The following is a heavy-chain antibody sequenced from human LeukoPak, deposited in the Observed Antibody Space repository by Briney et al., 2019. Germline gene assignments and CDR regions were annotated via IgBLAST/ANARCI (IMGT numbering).Heavy chain of an antibody. V-gene: IGHV3-48*04. D-gene: IGHD2-2*03. J-gene: IGHJ1*01. CDR1: GFTFSSYS. CDR2: ISSSSSTI. Sequence: TGGSLRLSCAASGFTFSSYSMNWVRQAPGKGLEWVSYISSSSSTIYYADSVKGRFTISRDNAENSLYLQMHSLRAEDTAVYYCARDTAGYCSSTSCPDKYFQHWGQGTLVTVSS. CDR3: ARDTAGYCSSTSCPDKYFQH.